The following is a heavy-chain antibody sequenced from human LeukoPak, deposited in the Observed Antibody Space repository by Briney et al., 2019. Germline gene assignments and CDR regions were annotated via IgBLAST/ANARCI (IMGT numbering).Heavy chain of an antibody. CDR2: IYYSGST. V-gene: IGHV4-39*07. CDR1: GGFISSSNYN. J-gene: IGHJ6*03. Sequence: PSETLSLTCIVSGGFISSSNYNWDWIRQPPGKRLEWIGSIYYSGSTNYNPSLKSRVTMSVDTSKNQFSLKLSSVTAADTAVYYCARDYTTWGYYYYYMDVWGKGTTVTVSS. D-gene: IGHD1-1*01. CDR3: ARDYTTWGYYYYYMDV.